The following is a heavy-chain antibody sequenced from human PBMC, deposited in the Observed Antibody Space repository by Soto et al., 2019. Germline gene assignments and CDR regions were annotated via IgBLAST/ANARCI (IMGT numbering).Heavy chain of an antibody. Sequence: QVQLVQSGAEVKKPGASVKVSCKPSGYTFSSYGINWVRQAPGQGLEWMGWMNAYNGDTNYVQKYQGRVTMTTDTSTRTAYMELRSLRSDETAVYYCATGGYDSGGYPFPYWGQGTLVTVSS. D-gene: IGHD3-22*01. CDR1: GYTFSSYG. CDR3: ATGGYDSGGYPFPY. V-gene: IGHV1-18*01. J-gene: IGHJ4*02. CDR2: MNAYNGDT.